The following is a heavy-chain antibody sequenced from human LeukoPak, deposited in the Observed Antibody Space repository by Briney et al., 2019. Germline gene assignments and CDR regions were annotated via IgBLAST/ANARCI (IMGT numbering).Heavy chain of an antibody. V-gene: IGHV3-49*04. CDR1: GFTFGDYA. D-gene: IGHD6-19*01. Sequence: PWRSLRLSCTASGFTFGDYAMSWVSQAPGKGLEWVGFIRSKAYGGTTEYAASVKGRFTISRDDSKSIAYLQMNSLKTEDTAVYYCTRSPGIAVANFDYWGQGALVAVSS. CDR3: TRSPGIAVANFDY. CDR2: IRSKAYGGTT. J-gene: IGHJ4*02.